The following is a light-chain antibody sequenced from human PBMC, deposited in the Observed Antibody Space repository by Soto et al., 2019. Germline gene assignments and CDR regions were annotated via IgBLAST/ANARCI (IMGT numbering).Light chain of an antibody. J-gene: IGKJ1*01. CDR3: QQYNSYSLT. Sequence: DIQMTQSPSTLSASVGDRVTITCRASQSISRCLAWYQQTPGKAPKLLISDASNLENGVPSRFSGSGSGTEFTLTISSLQPDDFAIYYCQQYNSYSLTFDQGTKVEIK. CDR2: DAS. CDR1: QSISRC. V-gene: IGKV1-5*01.